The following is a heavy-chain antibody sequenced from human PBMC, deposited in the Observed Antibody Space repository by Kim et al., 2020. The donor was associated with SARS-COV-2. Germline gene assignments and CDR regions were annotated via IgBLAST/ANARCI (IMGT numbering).Heavy chain of an antibody. V-gene: IGHV4-34*01. Sequence: SETLSLTCAVYGGSFSGYYWSWIRQPPGKGLEWIGEINHSGSTNYNPSLKSRVTISVDTSKNQFSLKMSSVTAADTAVYYCARERYCSGGSCHGMDVWGQGTTVTVSS. CDR3: ARERYCSGGSCHGMDV. D-gene: IGHD2-15*01. CDR1: GGSFSGYY. CDR2: INHSGST. J-gene: IGHJ6*02.